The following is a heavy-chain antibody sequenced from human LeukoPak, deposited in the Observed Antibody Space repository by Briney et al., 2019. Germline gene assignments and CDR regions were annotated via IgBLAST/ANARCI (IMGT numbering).Heavy chain of an antibody. CDR2: IYSGGST. V-gene: IGHV3-66*02. Sequence: PGGSLRLSCAASGFTVSSNYMSWVRHAPGKGLEWVSVIYSGGSTYYADSVKGRSTISRDNSKNTLYLQMNSLRAEDTAVYYCARDHDSSGYYSGYWGQGTLVTVSS. CDR1: GFTVSSNY. CDR3: ARDHDSSGYYSGY. J-gene: IGHJ4*02. D-gene: IGHD3-22*01.